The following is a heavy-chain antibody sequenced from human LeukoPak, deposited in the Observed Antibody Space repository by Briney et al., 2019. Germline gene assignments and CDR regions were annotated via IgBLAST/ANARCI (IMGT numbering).Heavy chain of an antibody. CDR1: GFTFSSYA. V-gene: IGHV3-23*01. Sequence: GGSLRLSCAASGFTFSSYAMSWVRQAPGKGLEWVSAISGSGGSTYYADSVKGRFTISRDNSKNTLYLQMNSLRAEDTAVYYRARTLGYYDFWSGYPHLAAYYFDYWGQGTLVTVSS. J-gene: IGHJ4*02. D-gene: IGHD3-3*01. CDR3: ARTLGYYDFWSGYPHLAAYYFDY. CDR2: ISGSGGST.